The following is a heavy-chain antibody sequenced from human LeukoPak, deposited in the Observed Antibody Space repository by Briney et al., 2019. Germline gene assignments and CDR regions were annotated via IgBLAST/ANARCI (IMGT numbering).Heavy chain of an antibody. CDR2: INPNSGGT. D-gene: IGHD3-10*01. Sequence: GASVKVSCKASGYTFTGYYMHWVRQAPGQGLEWMGWINPNSGGTNYAQKFQGRVTMTRDTSISTAYMELSRLRSDDTAVYYCARSLWFGEPIFDYWGQGTLVTVSS. J-gene: IGHJ4*02. V-gene: IGHV1-2*02. CDR3: ARSLWFGEPIFDY. CDR1: GYTFTGYY.